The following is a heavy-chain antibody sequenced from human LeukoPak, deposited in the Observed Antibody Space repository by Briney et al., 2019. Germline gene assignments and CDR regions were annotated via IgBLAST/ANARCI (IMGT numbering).Heavy chain of an antibody. J-gene: IGHJ4*02. V-gene: IGHV3-23*01. D-gene: IGHD3-22*01. Sequence: GGSLRLSCAASGFTFSSYAVSWVRQAPGKGLEWVSAISGSGGSTYYADSVKGRFTISRDNSKNTLYLQMNSLRAEDTAVYYCAKDRIGMVVVTYTDYWGQGTLVTVSS. CDR1: GFTFSSYA. CDR2: ISGSGGST. CDR3: AKDRIGMVVVTYTDY.